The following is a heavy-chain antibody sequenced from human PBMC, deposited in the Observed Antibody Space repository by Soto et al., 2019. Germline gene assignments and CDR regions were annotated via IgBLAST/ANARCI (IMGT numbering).Heavy chain of an antibody. Sequence: PSETLSLTCAFSGGSISSGGYSLSWIRQPPGKGLEWIGYIYHSGSTYYNPSLKSRVTISVDRSKNQFSLKLSSVTAADTAVYYCARDKITGLFDYWGQGTLVTVSS. CDR2: IYHSGST. J-gene: IGHJ4*02. D-gene: IGHD2-8*02. V-gene: IGHV4-30-2*01. CDR3: ARDKITGLFDY. CDR1: GGSISSGGYS.